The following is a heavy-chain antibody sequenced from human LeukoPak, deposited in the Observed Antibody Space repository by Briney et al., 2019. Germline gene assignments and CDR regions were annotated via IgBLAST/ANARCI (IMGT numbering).Heavy chain of an antibody. J-gene: IGHJ4*02. D-gene: IGHD3-3*01. V-gene: IGHV3-7*01. CDR1: GFSFSNYW. CDR2: IKKDGSEK. Sequence: GGSLRLSCAASGFSFSNYWMTWVRQPPGKGLEWVANIKKDGSEKSYVDSVKGRFTISRDSTKNSLYLQMNSLRVDDSGVYYCAGLDFGRDYWGQGTLVTVSS. CDR3: AGLDFGRDY.